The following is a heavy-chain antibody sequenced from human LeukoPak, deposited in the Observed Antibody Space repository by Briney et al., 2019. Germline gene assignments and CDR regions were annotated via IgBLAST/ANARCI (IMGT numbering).Heavy chain of an antibody. CDR1: GYTLTELS. Sequence: ASVKVSCKVSGYTLTELSMHWVRQAPGKGLEWMGGFDPEDGETIYAQKFQGRVTMTEDTSTDTAYMELSSLRSEDTAVYYCATSGGWDGYNYSPHFDYWGQGTLVTVSS. CDR3: ATSGGWDGYNYSPHFDY. CDR2: FDPEDGET. J-gene: IGHJ4*02. D-gene: IGHD5-24*01. V-gene: IGHV1-24*01.